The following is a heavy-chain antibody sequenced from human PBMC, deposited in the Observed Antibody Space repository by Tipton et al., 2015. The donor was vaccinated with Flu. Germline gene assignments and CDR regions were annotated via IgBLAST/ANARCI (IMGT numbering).Heavy chain of an antibody. D-gene: IGHD6-13*01. CDR1: GGTFSSYA. Sequence: QLVQSGAEVKKPGSSVMVSCKASGGTFSSYAISWVRQDPGQGLGWMGGIITIYGTANYAQKFQGRVTITADESTSTAYMELSSLRSEDTAVYYCGRAVAADGFSSWDWVDPWGQGTLVTVSS. CDR3: GRAVAADGFSSWDWVDP. V-gene: IGHV1-69*01. J-gene: IGHJ5*02. CDR2: IITIYGTA.